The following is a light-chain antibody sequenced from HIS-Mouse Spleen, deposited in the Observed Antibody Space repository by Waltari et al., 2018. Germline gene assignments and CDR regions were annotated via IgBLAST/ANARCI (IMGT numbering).Light chain of an antibody. Sequence: SYVLTQPPSVSVAPGKTARITCGGNNIGSKSVHWYQQKPGQAPVLVVYDDSDRPSGIPERFSGSNSGNPATLTISRVEAGDEADYSCQVWDSSSDHHVVFGGGTKLTVL. V-gene: IGLV3-21*03. CDR2: DDS. CDR1: NIGSKS. CDR3: QVWDSSSDHHVV. J-gene: IGLJ2*01.